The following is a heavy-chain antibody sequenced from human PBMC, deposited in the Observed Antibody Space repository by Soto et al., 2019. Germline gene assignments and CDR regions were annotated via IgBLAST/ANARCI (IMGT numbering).Heavy chain of an antibody. CDR1: GYTFTSYA. V-gene: IGHV1-3*01. J-gene: IGHJ4*02. CDR3: ARDDNCSGGSCYDY. Sequence: ASVKVSCKASGYTFTSYAMHWVRQASGQRLEWMGWINAGNGNTKYSQKFQGRVTITRDTSASTAYMELSSLRSEDTAVYYCARDDNCSGGSCYDYWGQGTLVTVSS. D-gene: IGHD2-15*01. CDR2: INAGNGNT.